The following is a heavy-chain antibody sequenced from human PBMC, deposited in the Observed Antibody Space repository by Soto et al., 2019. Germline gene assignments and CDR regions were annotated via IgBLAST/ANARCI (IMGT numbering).Heavy chain of an antibody. D-gene: IGHD2-2*01. J-gene: IGHJ6*03. V-gene: IGHV4-59*01. CDR3: ASTTPPYCSSTSCYSDYYYYMDV. CDR1: GGSISSYY. Sequence: PSETLSLTCPVSGGSISSYYWSWIRQPPGKGLEWIGYIYYSGSTNYNPSLKSRVTISVDTSKNQFSLKLSSVTAADTAVYYCASTTPPYCSSTSCYSDYYYYMDVWGKGTTVTVSS. CDR2: IYYSGST.